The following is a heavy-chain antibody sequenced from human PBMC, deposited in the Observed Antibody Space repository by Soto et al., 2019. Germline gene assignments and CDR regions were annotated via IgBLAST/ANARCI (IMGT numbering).Heavy chain of an antibody. CDR3: ARFSGSYTRGLDY. D-gene: IGHD1-26*01. Sequence: EVQLVESGGGLVQPGGSLRLSCAASGFTFSDHYMDWVSQAPGTGLEWVGRSRNKANSYSTEYAASVKGRFTISREESKTSLYLKMNSLKTEDTAVYYCARFSGSYTRGLDYWGQGTLFTVSS. CDR1: GFTFSDHY. J-gene: IGHJ4*02. CDR2: SRNKANSYST. V-gene: IGHV3-72*01.